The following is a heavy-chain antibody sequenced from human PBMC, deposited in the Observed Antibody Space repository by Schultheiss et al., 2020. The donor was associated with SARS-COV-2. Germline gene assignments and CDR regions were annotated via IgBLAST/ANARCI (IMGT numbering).Heavy chain of an antibody. CDR1: GFTFSSNY. J-gene: IGHJ4*02. Sequence: GGSLRLSCAASGFTFSSNYMSWVRQAPGKGLEWVSAISGSGGSTYYADSVKGRFTISRENSKNTLYLKMNSLRAEDTAVYYCTTIAVAVGWDYWGQGTLVTVSS. CDR3: TTIAVAVGWDY. D-gene: IGHD6-19*01. CDR2: ISGSGGST. V-gene: IGHV3-23*01.